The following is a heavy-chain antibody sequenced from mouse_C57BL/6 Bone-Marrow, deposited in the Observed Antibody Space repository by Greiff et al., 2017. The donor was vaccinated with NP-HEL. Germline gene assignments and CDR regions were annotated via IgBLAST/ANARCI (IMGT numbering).Heavy chain of an antibody. CDR3: ARGPLFAY. V-gene: IGHV1-59*01. Sequence: QVQLQQPGAELVRPGTSVKLSCKASGYTFTSYWMHWVKQRPGQGLEWIGVIDPSDSYTNYNQKFKGKATLTVDTSSSTAYMQLSSLTSEDSAVYYCARGPLFAYWGRGTLVTVSA. J-gene: IGHJ3*01. CDR1: GYTFTSYW. CDR2: IDPSDSYT.